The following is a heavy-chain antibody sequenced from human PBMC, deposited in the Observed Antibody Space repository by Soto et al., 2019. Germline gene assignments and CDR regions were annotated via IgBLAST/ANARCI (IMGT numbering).Heavy chain of an antibody. Sequence: QLQLQESGPGLVKPSETLSLTCTVSGGSISSSSYYWGWIRQPPGKGLEWIGSIYYSGSTYYNPSLKSRVTISVDTSKNQFSLKLSSVTAADTAVYYCARPGGSGRPAFDIWGQGTMVTVSS. CDR1: GGSISSSSYY. CDR3: ARPGGSGRPAFDI. CDR2: IYYSGST. D-gene: IGHD6-19*01. V-gene: IGHV4-39*01. J-gene: IGHJ3*02.